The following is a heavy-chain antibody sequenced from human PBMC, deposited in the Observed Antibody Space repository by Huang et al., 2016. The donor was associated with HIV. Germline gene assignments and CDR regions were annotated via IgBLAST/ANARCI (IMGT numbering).Heavy chain of an antibody. CDR3: AKRGSGGGSVHGFND. D-gene: IGHD1-26*01. J-gene: IGHJ4*02. CDR2: FFYGGRT. CDR1: GVSRLTYDHY. V-gene: IGHV4-39*07. Sequence: QLRLQESGPGLVQPSETLSLTCNVSGVSRLTYDHYWGWIRQSPGKGLGGVGSFFYGGRTSYNPSFSSRVTITTETSKNQGSLKLTSVTAADTATYYSAKRGSGGGSVHGFNDWGQGIMVAVSP.